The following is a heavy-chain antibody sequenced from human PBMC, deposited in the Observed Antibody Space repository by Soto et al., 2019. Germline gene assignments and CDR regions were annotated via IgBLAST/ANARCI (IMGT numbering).Heavy chain of an antibody. V-gene: IGHV3-43*01. CDR2: ISWDGGST. Sequence: GGSLRLSCAASGFTFDDYTIHWVRQAPWKGLEWVSLISWDGGSTYYADSVKGRFTISRDNSKNSLYLQMNSLRTEDTALYYCAKGAIGGGWGDAFDIFGQGTMVTFSS. CDR1: GFTFDDYT. J-gene: IGHJ3*02. D-gene: IGHD2-21*01. CDR3: AKGAIGGGWGDAFDI.